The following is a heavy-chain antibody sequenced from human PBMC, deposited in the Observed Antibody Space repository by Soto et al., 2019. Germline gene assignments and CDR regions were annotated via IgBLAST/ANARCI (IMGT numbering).Heavy chain of an antibody. CDR2: ISSSSSTI. CDR3: ARGRWELHIWYAFDI. V-gene: IGHV3-48*02. J-gene: IGHJ3*02. CDR1: GFTFSSYS. Sequence: GGSLRLSCAASGFTFSSYSMNWVRQAPGKGLEWVSYISSSSSTIYYADSVKGRFTISRDNAKNSLYLQMNSLRDEDTAVYYCARGRWELHIWYAFDIWGQGTMVTVSS. D-gene: IGHD1-26*01.